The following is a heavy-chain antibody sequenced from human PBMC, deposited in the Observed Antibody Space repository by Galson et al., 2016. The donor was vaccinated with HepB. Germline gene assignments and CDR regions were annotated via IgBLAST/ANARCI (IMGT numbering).Heavy chain of an antibody. V-gene: IGHV3-66*01. CDR2: IYSGDDT. Sequence: SLRLSCATSGFTVTGNYMSWVRQAPGKGLEWVSSIYSGDDTSYADSVKGRFTISRGNSQNTLYLQLNSLRVDDTAVYFCARIGDPITPNNWFDPWGQGTLVTVSS. J-gene: IGHJ5*02. CDR3: ARIGDPITPNNWFDP. D-gene: IGHD2-15*01. CDR1: GFTVTGNY.